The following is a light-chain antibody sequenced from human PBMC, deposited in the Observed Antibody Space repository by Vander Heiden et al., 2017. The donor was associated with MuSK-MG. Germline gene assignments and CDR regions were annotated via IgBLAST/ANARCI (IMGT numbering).Light chain of an antibody. Sequence: DIQMTQSPSSLSASVGDRVTITCHASQDISNYLNWYQQKPGKAPKLLIYDASNLETGVPSRFSGSGSGTDFTFTISSLQPEDIETYYGQQYRTFGHGTKVDIK. CDR3: QQYRT. J-gene: IGKJ3*01. V-gene: IGKV1-33*01. CDR1: QDISNY. CDR2: DAS.